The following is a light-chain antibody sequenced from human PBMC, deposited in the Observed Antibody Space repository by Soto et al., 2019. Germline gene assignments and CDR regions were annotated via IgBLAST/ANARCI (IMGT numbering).Light chain of an antibody. CDR1: HGISNY. Sequence: DIQVSKSPSSVSASVGDRVTMTCRASHGISNYLAWYQQKPGKVPKLLIYAASTLQSGVPSRFSGSGSGTDFTLTISSLQPEDVATYYCQKYNSAPWTFGQGTKVDIK. V-gene: IGKV1-27*01. CDR2: AAS. J-gene: IGKJ1*01. CDR3: QKYNSAPWT.